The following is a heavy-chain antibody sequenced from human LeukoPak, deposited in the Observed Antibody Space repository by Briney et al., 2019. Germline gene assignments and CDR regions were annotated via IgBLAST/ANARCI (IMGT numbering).Heavy chain of an antibody. Sequence: SQTLSLTCAISGDSVSSNSAAWNWIRQSPSRGLERLGRTFYRSKWYNDYAVSVKSRITINPDTTKNQFSLQLNSVTPEDTAVYYCAREYSISRTPNRHDYWGQGTLVTVSS. CDR2: TFYRSKWYN. D-gene: IGHD6-13*01. CDR3: AREYSISRTPNRHDY. V-gene: IGHV6-1*01. CDR1: GDSVSSNSAA. J-gene: IGHJ4*02.